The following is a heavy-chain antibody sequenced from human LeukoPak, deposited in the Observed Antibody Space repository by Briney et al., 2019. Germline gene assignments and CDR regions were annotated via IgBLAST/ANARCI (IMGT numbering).Heavy chain of an antibody. CDR3: ARGRSRAYDI. V-gene: IGHV3-7*04. CDR2: IKEDGSEK. Sequence: GGSLRLSCAASGFTLSSHWMTWVRQAPGQGLEWVTNIKEDGSEKYYVDSVKGRFTISRDNAKNSLSLHMNSLRAEDTAVYYCARGRSRAYDIWGQGTMVIVSS. CDR1: GFTLSSHW. J-gene: IGHJ3*02.